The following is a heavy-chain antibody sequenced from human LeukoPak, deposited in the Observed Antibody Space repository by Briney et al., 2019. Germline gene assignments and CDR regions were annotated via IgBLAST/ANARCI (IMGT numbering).Heavy chain of an antibody. CDR1: GFTFSSYS. CDR2: ISSSSSYI. Sequence: PGGSLRLSCAASGFTFSSYSMNWVRQAPGKGLEWVSSISSSSSYIYYADSVKGRFTISRDNAKNSLYLQMNSLRAEDTAVYYCARDRLDPSNEIPPGFDYWGQGTLVTVSS. J-gene: IGHJ4*02. CDR3: ARDRLDPSNEIPPGFDY. V-gene: IGHV3-21*01. D-gene: IGHD2-8*01.